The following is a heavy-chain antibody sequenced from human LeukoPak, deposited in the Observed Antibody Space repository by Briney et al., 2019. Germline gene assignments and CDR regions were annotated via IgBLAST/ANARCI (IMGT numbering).Heavy chain of an antibody. Sequence: GGSLRLSCAASGFTFSSYWMSWVRQAPGKGLEWVSAISGSGGSTYYADSVKGRFTISRDNSKNTLYLQMNSLRAEDTAVYYCAKPSYSGYDYFDYWGQGTLVTVSS. CDR1: GFTFSSYW. J-gene: IGHJ4*02. D-gene: IGHD5-12*01. V-gene: IGHV3-23*01. CDR2: ISGSGGST. CDR3: AKPSYSGYDYFDY.